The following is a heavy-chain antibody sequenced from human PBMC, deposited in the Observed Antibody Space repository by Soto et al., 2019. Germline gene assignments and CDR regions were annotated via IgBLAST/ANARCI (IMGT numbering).Heavy chain of an antibody. J-gene: IGHJ6*02. CDR1: GFTFSSHA. D-gene: IGHD3-3*01. CDR2: ISSNGGST. Sequence: GGSLRLSCSASGFTFSSHAMHWVRQAPGKGLEYVSAISSNGGSTYYADSVKGRFTISRDNSKNTLYLQMSSLRAEDTAVYYCVKDGGLRFLEWLLSLDVWGQGTTVTVSS. V-gene: IGHV3-64D*06. CDR3: VKDGGLRFLEWLLSLDV.